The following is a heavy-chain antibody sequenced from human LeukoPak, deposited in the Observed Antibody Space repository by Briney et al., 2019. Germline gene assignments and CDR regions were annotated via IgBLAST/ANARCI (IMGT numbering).Heavy chain of an antibody. CDR2: ISHSSTTI. CDR1: GFTFSGYE. Sequence: GGSLRLSCEGSGFTFSGYEMSWVRQAPGRGLEWVSYISHSSTTIYYADSVKGRFTISRDNSKNTLYLHMNRLRAEDTAVYYCAKDPNRYDSSIYYCAYWGQGTLVTVSS. J-gene: IGHJ4*02. V-gene: IGHV3-48*01. CDR3: AKDPNRYDSSIYYCAY. D-gene: IGHD3-22*01.